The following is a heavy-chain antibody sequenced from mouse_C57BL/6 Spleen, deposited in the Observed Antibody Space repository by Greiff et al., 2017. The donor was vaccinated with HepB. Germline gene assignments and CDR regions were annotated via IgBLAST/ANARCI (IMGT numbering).Heavy chain of an antibody. D-gene: IGHD4-1*01. Sequence: QVQLQQPGAELVKPGASVKLSCKASGYTFTSYWITWVKQRTGHGLEWIGDIYPGSGSTNYNEKFKSKATLTVDTSSSTAYMQLSSLTSEDSAVYYCARTDWDESDDYFDYWGQGTTLTVSS. V-gene: IGHV1-55*01. J-gene: IGHJ2*01. CDR3: ARTDWDESDDYFDY. CDR2: IYPGSGST. CDR1: GYTFTSYW.